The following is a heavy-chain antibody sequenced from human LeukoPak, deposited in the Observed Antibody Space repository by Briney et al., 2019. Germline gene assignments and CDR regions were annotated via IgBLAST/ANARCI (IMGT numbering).Heavy chain of an antibody. CDR1: GYSFTNYW. Sequence: RGESLKISCKGSGYSFTNYWITWVRQMPGTGLEWMATIDPSDSYTNYSPSFQGHVTISADKSITTAYLQWSSLKASDTAMYYCARQDGGTLQWFDPWGQGTLVTVSS. J-gene: IGHJ5*02. CDR3: ARQDGGTLQWFDP. D-gene: IGHD2-15*01. V-gene: IGHV5-10-1*01. CDR2: IDPSDSYT.